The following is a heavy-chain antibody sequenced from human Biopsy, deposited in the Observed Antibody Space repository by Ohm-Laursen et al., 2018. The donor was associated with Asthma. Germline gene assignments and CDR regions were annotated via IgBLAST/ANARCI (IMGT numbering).Heavy chain of an antibody. CDR2: INTNTGNP. CDR3: ARMISYYDEMRDPYFDS. V-gene: IGHV7-4-1*02. Sequence: ASVKVSCNASGYSLTRKAINWVRQAPGQGLEWMGWINTNTGNPTYAQGFTGRYVFSVDTSINAAHLQISSLKAEDTAVYYCARMISYYDEMRDPYFDSWGQGTLVTVSS. CDR1: GYSLTRKA. J-gene: IGHJ4*02. D-gene: IGHD3-3*01.